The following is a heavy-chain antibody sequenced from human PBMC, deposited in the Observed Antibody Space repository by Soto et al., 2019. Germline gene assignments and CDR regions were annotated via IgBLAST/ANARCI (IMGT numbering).Heavy chain of an antibody. CDR2: IYYSGST. J-gene: IGHJ6*02. D-gene: IGHD6-25*01. Sequence: SETLSLTCTVSGGSISSGDYYWSWIRQPPGKGLEWIGYIYYSGSTYYNPSLRSRVTISVDTSKNQFSLKLSSVTAADTAVYYCARERLPGSYYGMDVWGQGTTVTVSS. V-gene: IGHV4-30-4*01. CDR3: ARERLPGSYYGMDV. CDR1: GGSISSGDYY.